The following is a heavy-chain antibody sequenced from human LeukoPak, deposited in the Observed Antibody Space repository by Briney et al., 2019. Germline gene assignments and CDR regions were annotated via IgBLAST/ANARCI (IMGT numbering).Heavy chain of an antibody. CDR3: ARIEVGRGPRFLEWLLPNFDY. Sequence: GGSLRLSCAASGFTFSTYAMTWVRQAPGKGLEWVSAISGKGGNTYYADSVKGRFTISRDNSKNTLYLQMNSLRAEDTAVYYCARIEVGRGPRFLEWLLPNFDYWGQGTLVTVSS. CDR2: ISGKGGNT. J-gene: IGHJ4*02. D-gene: IGHD3-3*01. V-gene: IGHV3-23*01. CDR1: GFTFSTYA.